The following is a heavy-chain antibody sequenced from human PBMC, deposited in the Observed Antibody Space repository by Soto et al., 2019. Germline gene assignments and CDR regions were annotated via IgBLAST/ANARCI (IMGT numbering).Heavy chain of an antibody. CDR1: GFTFSSYW. J-gene: IGHJ4*02. V-gene: IGHV3-7*01. D-gene: IGHD4-4*01. CDR3: ASSAYSKNGY. Sequence: EVQLVESGGGLVQPGGSLRLSCAASGFTFSSYWMSWVRQAPGKGLEWVANIKPDGSEKYYVDSVKGRFTISRDNAKHSLSLQTNSLRAEDTAVYFCASSAYSKNGYWGQGTLVTVSS. CDR2: IKPDGSEK.